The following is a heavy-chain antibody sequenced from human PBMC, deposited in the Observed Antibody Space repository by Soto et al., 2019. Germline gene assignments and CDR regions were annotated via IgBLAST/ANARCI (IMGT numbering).Heavy chain of an antibody. Sequence: GESLKISCKGSGYSFTSYWIGWVRQMPGKGLEWMGIIYPGDSDTRYSPSFQGQVTISADKSISTAYLQWSSLKASDTAMYYCARQLYSSSWYAYYYGMDVWGQGTTVTVSS. D-gene: IGHD6-13*01. J-gene: IGHJ6*02. V-gene: IGHV5-51*01. CDR3: ARQLYSSSWYAYYYGMDV. CDR2: IYPGDSDT. CDR1: GYSFTSYW.